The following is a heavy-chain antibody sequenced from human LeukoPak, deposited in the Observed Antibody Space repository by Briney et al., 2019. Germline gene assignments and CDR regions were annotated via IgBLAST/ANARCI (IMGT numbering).Heavy chain of an antibody. V-gene: IGHV3-30*18. CDR2: ISYEGSNR. Sequence: PGGSLRLSCAASGFTFSSYGMQWVRQSPGKGLEWVAVISYEGSNRYYADSVKGRFTISRDNSKNTLYLRMNSLRAEDTAVYYCAKDFRAGGPHYFDYWGQGTPVTVSS. CDR1: GFTFSSYG. D-gene: IGHD1-14*01. J-gene: IGHJ4*02. CDR3: AKDFRAGGPHYFDY.